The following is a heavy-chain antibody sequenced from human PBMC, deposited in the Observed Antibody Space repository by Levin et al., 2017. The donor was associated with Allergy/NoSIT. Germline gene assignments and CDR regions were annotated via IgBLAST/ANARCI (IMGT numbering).Heavy chain of an antibody. CDR1: GFIFSSYG. J-gene: IGHJ6*02. Sequence: PGGSLRLSCAASGFIFSSYGMHWVRQAPGKGLEWVAVIWYDGSNKYYVDSVKGRFTISRDNSKNTLYLQLNSLRAEDTAVFYCARARAYGMDVWGQGTTVTVSS. V-gene: IGHV3-33*01. CDR3: ARARAYGMDV. CDR2: IWYDGSNK.